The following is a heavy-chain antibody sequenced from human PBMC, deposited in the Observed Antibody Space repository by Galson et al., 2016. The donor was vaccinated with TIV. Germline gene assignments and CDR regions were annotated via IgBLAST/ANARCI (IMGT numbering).Heavy chain of an antibody. J-gene: IGHJ5*02. V-gene: IGHV1-2*02. Sequence: SVKVSCKASGYTFSGHFIHWVRQAPGQGLEWMGWINPSTGDTRYAQKFQGRVTMTREKSTSTAYMDLNRLRSDDTAVYYYARNQGSYYDSSGSYYNWFDPWGQGTRVTVSS. D-gene: IGHD3-22*01. CDR1: GYTFSGHF. CDR3: ARNQGSYYDSSGSYYNWFDP. CDR2: INPSTGDT.